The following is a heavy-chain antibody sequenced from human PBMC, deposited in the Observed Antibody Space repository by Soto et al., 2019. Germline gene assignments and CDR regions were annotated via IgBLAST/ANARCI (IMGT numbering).Heavy chain of an antibody. CDR3: AKGGAGSSLDY. D-gene: IGHD6-13*01. V-gene: IGHV3-23*01. CDR1: GFTFSYYA. Sequence: EVQLLDSGGGLVQPGGSLRLSCAASGFTFSYYAMSWVHQAPGKGLEWVSGISGSGGTTYYADSVKGRFTISRDNSEKTLYMQMNSLRVEDTAVYYCAKGGAGSSLDYWGQGTLVTVSS. J-gene: IGHJ4*02. CDR2: ISGSGGTT.